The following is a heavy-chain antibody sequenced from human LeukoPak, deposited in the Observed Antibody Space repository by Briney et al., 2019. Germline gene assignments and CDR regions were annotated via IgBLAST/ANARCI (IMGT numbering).Heavy chain of an antibody. CDR2: ISAYNGNT. Sequence: ASVKASCKASGYTFTSYGISWVRQAPGQGLEWMGWISAYNGNTNYAQKLQGRVTMTTDTSTSTAYMELRSLRSDDTAVYYCARPTLYGSGSYSLDPWGQGTLVTVSS. J-gene: IGHJ5*02. CDR3: ARPTLYGSGSYSLDP. CDR1: GYTFTSYG. D-gene: IGHD3-10*01. V-gene: IGHV1-18*01.